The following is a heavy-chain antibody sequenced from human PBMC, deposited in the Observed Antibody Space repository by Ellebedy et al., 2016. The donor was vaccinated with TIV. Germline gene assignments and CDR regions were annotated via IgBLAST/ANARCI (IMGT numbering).Heavy chain of an antibody. J-gene: IGHJ4*02. CDR2: INWNGDTT. CDR1: GFTFDEFG. V-gene: IGHV3-20*04. CDR3: ARGGNAESAVSH. D-gene: IGHD1-14*01. Sequence: PSETLSLTCAGSGFTFDEFGMSWVRQTPGKGLEWVSGINWNGDTTSYGDSVKGRFTISRDNAKNSLYLQMSSLRAEDTALYYCARGGNAESAVSHWGQGTLVTVSS.